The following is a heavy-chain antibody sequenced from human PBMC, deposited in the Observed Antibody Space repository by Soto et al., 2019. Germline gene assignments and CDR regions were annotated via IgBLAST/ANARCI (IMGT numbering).Heavy chain of an antibody. D-gene: IGHD3-3*01. CDR3: ARGSLEWLNYYYYYMDV. J-gene: IGHJ6*03. V-gene: IGHV3-21*01. Sequence: PGGSLRLSCAASGFTFSSYSMNWVRQAPGKGLEWVSSISSSSSYIYYADSVKGRFTISRDNAKNSLYLQMNSLRAEDTAVYYCARGSLEWLNYYYYYMDVWGKGTTVTVSS. CDR1: GFTFSSYS. CDR2: ISSSSSYI.